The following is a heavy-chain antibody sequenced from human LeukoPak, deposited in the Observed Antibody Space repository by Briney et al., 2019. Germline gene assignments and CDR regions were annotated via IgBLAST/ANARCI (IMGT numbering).Heavy chain of an antibody. CDR2: ISAYNGNT. D-gene: IGHD2-21*02. J-gene: IGHJ4*02. CDR3: ARDRLLIRDSRGGFDY. Sequence: ASVKVSCKASGYTFTSYGISWVRQAPGQGLEWMGWISAYNGNTNYAQKLQGRVTFSRDTSMSTAFMELSSLTSEDTAVYYCARDRLLIRDSRGGFDYWGQGTLVTVSS. V-gene: IGHV1-18*01. CDR1: GYTFTSYG.